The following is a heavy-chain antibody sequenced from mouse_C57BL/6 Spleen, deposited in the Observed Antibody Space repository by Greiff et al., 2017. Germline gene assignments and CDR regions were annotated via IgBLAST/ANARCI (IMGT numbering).Heavy chain of an antibody. D-gene: IGHD2-3*01. Sequence: VQLQQPGAELVRPGSSVKLSCKASGYTFTSYWMHWVKQRPIQGLEWIGNIDPSDSETHYNQKFKDKATLTVDKSSSTAYMQLSSLTSEDSAVYYCARGKDGYYAAMDYWGQGTSVTVSS. CDR1: GYTFTSYW. J-gene: IGHJ4*01. CDR2: IDPSDSET. CDR3: ARGKDGYYAAMDY. V-gene: IGHV1-52*01.